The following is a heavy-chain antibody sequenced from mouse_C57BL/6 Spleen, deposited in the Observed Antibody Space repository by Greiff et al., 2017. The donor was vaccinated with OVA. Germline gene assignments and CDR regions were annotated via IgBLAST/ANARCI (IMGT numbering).Heavy chain of an antibody. Sequence: VQLQQSGPELVKPGASVKISCKASGYAFSSSWMNWVKQRPGQGLEWIGRIYPGDGDTNYNGKFKGKATLTADKSSSTAYMQLSSLTAEDSAVYFCARFSGTLDYWGQGTTLTVSS. J-gene: IGHJ2*01. CDR2: IYPGDGDT. CDR1: GYAFSSSW. CDR3: ARFSGTLDY. V-gene: IGHV1-82*01. D-gene: IGHD4-1*01.